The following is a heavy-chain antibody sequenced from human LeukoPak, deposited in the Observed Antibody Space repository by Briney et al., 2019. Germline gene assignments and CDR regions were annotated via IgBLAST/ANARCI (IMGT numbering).Heavy chain of an antibody. CDR1: GYSFTSYW. CDR3: ARHAQDIVVVSPFDY. Sequence: GESLKISCKGSGYSFTSYWIGWVRPVPGKGLEWMGIIYPGDSDTRYSPSFQGQVTISADKSISTAYLQWSSLKASDTAMYYCARHAQDIVVVSPFDYWGQGTLVTVSS. V-gene: IGHV5-51*01. CDR2: IYPGDSDT. D-gene: IGHD2-2*01. J-gene: IGHJ4*02.